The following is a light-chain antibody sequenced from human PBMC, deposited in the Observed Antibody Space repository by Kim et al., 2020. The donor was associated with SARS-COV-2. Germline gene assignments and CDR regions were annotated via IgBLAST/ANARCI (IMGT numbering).Light chain of an antibody. J-gene: IGKJ1*01. Sequence: EIVLTHSPGTLSLSPGERATLSCRASQSVTSNYLAWYQQRPGQAPRLLIYGASSRATGIPDRFSGSGSGTDFTLTISRLEPEDFAVYYCQQYGTSKTFGRGTKVDIK. CDR1: QSVTSNY. CDR3: QQYGTSKT. V-gene: IGKV3-20*01. CDR2: GAS.